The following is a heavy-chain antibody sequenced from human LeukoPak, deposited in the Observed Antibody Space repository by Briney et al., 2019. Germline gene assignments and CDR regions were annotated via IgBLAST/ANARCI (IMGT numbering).Heavy chain of an antibody. V-gene: IGHV3-23*01. Sequence: GGSLRLSCAASGFTFSSSAMTWVRQAPGKGLDWVSAISAGGGDTVYADSVKGRLTISRDNSKNTLYPQMNSLRAEDTAIYYCTKGGSYAPLDYWGQGTLVTVSS. CDR1: GFTFSSSA. CDR2: ISAGGGDT. D-gene: IGHD1-26*01. J-gene: IGHJ4*02. CDR3: TKGGSYAPLDY.